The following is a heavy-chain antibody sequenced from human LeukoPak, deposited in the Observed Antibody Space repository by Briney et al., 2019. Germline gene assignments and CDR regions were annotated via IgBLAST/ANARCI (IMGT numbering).Heavy chain of an antibody. CDR3: ARVRFGYSSNPFDY. Sequence: PGGSLRLSCAASGFTFSSYWMHWVRQAPGKGLVWVSRINSDGSSTSYAASVKGRFTISRDNAKNTLYLQMNSLRAEDTAVYYCARVRFGYSSNPFDYWGQGTLVTVSS. J-gene: IGHJ4*02. CDR2: INSDGSST. V-gene: IGHV3-74*01. D-gene: IGHD6-19*01. CDR1: GFTFSSYW.